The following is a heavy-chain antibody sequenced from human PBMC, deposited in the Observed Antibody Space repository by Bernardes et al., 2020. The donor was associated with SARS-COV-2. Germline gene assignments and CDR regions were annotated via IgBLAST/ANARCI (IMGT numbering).Heavy chain of an antibody. V-gene: IGHV3-33*01. CDR1: GFSLSDYG. J-gene: IGHJ5*02. CDR2: IFFDGSNE. D-gene: IGHD2-8*01. Sequence: GGSLRLSCEASGFSLSDYGMHWVRQAPGKGLEWVAGIFFDGSNEYYADSVKGRFTISRDNFRNTLFLQMNVVRGEDTATYYCARATEPNCANRICDGRWFDPWGQGTLVTVS. CDR3: ARATEPNCANRICDGRWFDP.